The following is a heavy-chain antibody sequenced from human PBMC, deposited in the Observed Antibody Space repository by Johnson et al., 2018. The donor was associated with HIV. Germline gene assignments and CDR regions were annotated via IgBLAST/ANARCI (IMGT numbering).Heavy chain of an antibody. CDR1: GFSFSRYG. Sequence: QVQLVESGGGVVQPGGSLRLSCAVSGFSFSRYGMHWVRKAPGKGLEWVACIRYDGSNKYYADSVKCRFTISRDTSTNTLYLQMNSLRAEDRAVYYCAKDGRQNALDIWGQGTMVTVSS. J-gene: IGHJ3*02. CDR3: AKDGRQNALDI. CDR2: IRYDGSNK. V-gene: IGHV3-30*02.